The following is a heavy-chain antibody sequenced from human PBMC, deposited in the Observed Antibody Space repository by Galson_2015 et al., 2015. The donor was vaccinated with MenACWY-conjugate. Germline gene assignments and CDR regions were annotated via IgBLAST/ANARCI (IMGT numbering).Heavy chain of an antibody. CDR3: FAPNSGFNY. V-gene: IGHV3-33*01. J-gene: IGHJ4*02. Sequence: SLRLSCAASGFIFNKYAIHWVRQAPGKGLEWVAIIWYDGSQAYYADSVRGRFTISRDNSKNTAFLQMNSLRAEDTAMYYCFAPNSGFNYWGQGTLVTVSS. D-gene: IGHD1-26*01. CDR2: IWYDGSQA. CDR1: GFIFNKYA.